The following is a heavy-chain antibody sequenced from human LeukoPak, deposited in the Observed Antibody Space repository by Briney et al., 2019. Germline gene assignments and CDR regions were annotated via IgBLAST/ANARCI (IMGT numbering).Heavy chain of an antibody. CDR2: IQDDGAKT. V-gene: IGHV3-30*02. CDR1: GFTFNTYP. J-gene: IGHJ4*02. D-gene: IGHD3-22*01. Sequence: GGSVRLSCAASGFTFNTYPMHWVRQAPAKGLEWVAIIQDDGAKTNYADSVRGRFTISRDNSRSTVYLQMNSLKPDDTAVYYCATQTITLVVVISPFDYWGQGALVTVSS. CDR3: ATQTITLVVVISPFDY.